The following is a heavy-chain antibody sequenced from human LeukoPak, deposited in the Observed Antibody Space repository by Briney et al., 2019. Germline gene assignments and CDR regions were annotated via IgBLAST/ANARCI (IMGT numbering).Heavy chain of an antibody. CDR3: ARGTAVAGISGPDAFDI. Sequence: ASVKVSCKASGYTFTGYYMHWVRQAPGQGLEWMGWINPNSGGTNYAQKFQGWVTMTRDTSISTAYMELSRPRSDDTAVYYCARGTAVAGISGPDAFDIWGQGTMVTVSS. CDR2: INPNSGGT. CDR1: GYTFTGYY. D-gene: IGHD6-19*01. J-gene: IGHJ3*02. V-gene: IGHV1-2*04.